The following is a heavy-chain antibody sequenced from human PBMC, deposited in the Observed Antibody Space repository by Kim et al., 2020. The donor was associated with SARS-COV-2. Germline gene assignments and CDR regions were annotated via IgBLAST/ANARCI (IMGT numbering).Heavy chain of an antibody. D-gene: IGHD6-19*01. J-gene: IGHJ4*02. CDR3: ATAVAEFFDY. CDR2: ISYDGSNK. CDR1: GFTFSSYG. Sequence: GGSLRLSCAASGFTFSSYGMHWVRQAPGKGLEWVAVISYDGSNKYYADSVKGRFTISRDNSKNTLYLQMNSLRAEDTAVYYCATAVAEFFDYWGQGTLVTVSS. V-gene: IGHV3-33*05.